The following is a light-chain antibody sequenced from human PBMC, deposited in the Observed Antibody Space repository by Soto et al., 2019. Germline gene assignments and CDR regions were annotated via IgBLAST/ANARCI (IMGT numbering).Light chain of an antibody. V-gene: IGKV1-5*01. CDR2: DAS. CDR3: QQYNSYSLT. Sequence: DIQMTQSPSTLSASVGDRVTITCRASQSISYWLAWYQQKPGKAPRLLIYDASSLESGVPSRFSGSGSGTEFTLTISSLQPDDFATYYCQQYNSYSLTFGGGTKVEIK. J-gene: IGKJ4*02. CDR1: QSISYW.